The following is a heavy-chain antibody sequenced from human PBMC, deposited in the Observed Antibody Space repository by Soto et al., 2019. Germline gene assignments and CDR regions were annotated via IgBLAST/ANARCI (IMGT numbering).Heavy chain of an antibody. V-gene: IGHV3-33*01. D-gene: IGHD2-2*01. CDR3: ARGPGTSYFDY. J-gene: IGHJ4*02. CDR1: GFTFSSYG. Sequence: QVQLVESGGGVVQPGRSLRLSCAASGFTFSSYGMHWVRQAPGEGLEWVAVIWSGGSNENYADSVKGRFTISRDNSKNMLYLQMNSLRAEDTAVYYCARGPGTSYFDYWGQGSLVTVSS. CDR2: IWSGGSNE.